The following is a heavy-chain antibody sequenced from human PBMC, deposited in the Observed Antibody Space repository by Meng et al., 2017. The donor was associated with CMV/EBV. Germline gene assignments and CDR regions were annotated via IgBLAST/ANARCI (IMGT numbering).Heavy chain of an antibody. Sequence: GESLKISCAASGFTFSRYSMNWVRQAPGKGLEWVSCISSSSTYIFHADSLKGRFTVSRDNAKNSLYLQINSLRAEDTAIYYCASPYCRSTRCYLYYYGMDVWGQGTTVTVSS. D-gene: IGHD2-2*01. CDR2: ISSSSTYI. J-gene: IGHJ6*02. V-gene: IGHV3-21*01. CDR1: GFTFSRYS. CDR3: ASPYCRSTRCYLYYYGMDV.